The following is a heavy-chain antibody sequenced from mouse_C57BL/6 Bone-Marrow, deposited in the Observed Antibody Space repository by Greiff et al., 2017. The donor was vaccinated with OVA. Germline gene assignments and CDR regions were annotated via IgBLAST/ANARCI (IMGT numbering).Heavy chain of an antibody. J-gene: IGHJ4*01. D-gene: IGHD2-5*01. CDR3: ARGGYSNSYAMDY. CDR2: IDPSDSYT. Sequence: QVQLQQPGAELVRPGTSVKLSCKASGYTFTSYWMHWVKQRPGQGLEWIGVIDPSDSYTNYNQKFKGKATLTVDTSSITAYMQLSSLTSEDSAVYYCARGGYSNSYAMDYWGQGTSVTVSS. CDR1: GYTFTSYW. V-gene: IGHV1-59*01.